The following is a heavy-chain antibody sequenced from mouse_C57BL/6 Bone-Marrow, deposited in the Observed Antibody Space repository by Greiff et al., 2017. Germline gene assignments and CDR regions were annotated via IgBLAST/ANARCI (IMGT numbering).Heavy chain of an antibody. J-gene: IGHJ2*01. Sequence: QVQLQQPGAELVMPGASVKLSCKASGYTFTSYWMHWVKQRPGQGLEWIGEIDPSDSCTNYNEKFKGKATLTVDKSSSTAYMQLSSQTSDDSAVYDCARIDALYYGYFDYGGQGTTLTVSS. D-gene: IGHD1-1*01. CDR2: IDPSDSCT. CDR1: GYTFTSYW. V-gene: IGHV1-69*01. CDR3: ARIDALYYGYFDY.